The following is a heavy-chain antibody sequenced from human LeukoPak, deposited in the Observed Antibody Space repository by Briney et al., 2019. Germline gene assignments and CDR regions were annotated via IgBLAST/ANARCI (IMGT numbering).Heavy chain of an antibody. Sequence: GGSLRLSCAASGFTFSRFSMHWVRQAPGKGLEWVALTSYDGVNDYYADSMKGRFTISRDNSKNTLYLQMNSLRAEDTAVYYCAKASGDSSGYLFDYWGQGTLVTVSS. V-gene: IGHV3-30*18. CDR1: GFTFSRFS. D-gene: IGHD3-22*01. CDR3: AKASGDSSGYLFDY. CDR2: TSYDGVND. J-gene: IGHJ4*02.